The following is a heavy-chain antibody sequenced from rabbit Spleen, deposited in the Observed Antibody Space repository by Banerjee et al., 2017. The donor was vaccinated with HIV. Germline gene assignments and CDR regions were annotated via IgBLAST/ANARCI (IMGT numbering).Heavy chain of an antibody. Sequence: QEQLVESGGGLVQPEGSLTLTCKASGFSFSDRDVMCWVRQAPGKGLEWIACINAATGKPVYATWAKGRFTISRPSSTTVTLRMTSLTAADTGTYFCARLGGLSGDGYVGDGFDLWGPGTLVTV. CDR1: GFSFSDRDV. CDR3: ARLGGLSGDGYVGDGFDL. D-gene: IGHD6-1*01. CDR2: INAATGKP. V-gene: IGHV1S45*01. J-gene: IGHJ4*01.